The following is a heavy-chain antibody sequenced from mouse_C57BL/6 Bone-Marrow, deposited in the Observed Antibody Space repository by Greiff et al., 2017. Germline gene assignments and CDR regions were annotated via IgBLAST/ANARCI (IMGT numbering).Heavy chain of an antibody. CDR2: IYPSDSET. J-gene: IGHJ3*01. V-gene: IGHV1-61*01. CDR3: ARERAGTTRVYFDY. CDR1: GYTFTSYW. D-gene: IGHD2-4*01. Sequence: VQLQQPGAELVRPGSSVKLSCKASGYTFTSYWMAWVKQRPGQGLEWIGNIYPSDSETHYNQKFKDKATLTVDKSSSTAYMQLSSLTSEDSAVYYCARERAGTTRVYFDYWGQGTLVTVSA.